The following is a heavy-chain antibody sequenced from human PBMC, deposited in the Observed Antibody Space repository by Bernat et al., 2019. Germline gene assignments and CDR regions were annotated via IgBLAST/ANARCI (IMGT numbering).Heavy chain of an antibody. CDR1: EDSFTNYC. CDR2: IYPSDSDT. D-gene: IGHD6-13*01. CDR3: ARHRYSSNPPYYFDY. Sequence: EVQLVQSGAEVRKPGESLKISCKGSEDSFTNYCIAWVRQMPGKGLEWMGTIYPSDSDTRYSPSFQGQVTISADKSIDTAYLQWSSLKASDSAMYYCARHRYSSNPPYYFDYWGQGTLVTVSS. J-gene: IGHJ4*02. V-gene: IGHV5-51*01.